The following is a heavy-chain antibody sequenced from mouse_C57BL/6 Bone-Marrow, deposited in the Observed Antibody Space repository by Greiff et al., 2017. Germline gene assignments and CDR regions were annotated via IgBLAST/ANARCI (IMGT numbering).Heavy chain of an antibody. Sequence: VQLKESGGDLVKPGGSLKLSCAASGFTFSSYGMSWVRQTPDKRLEWVATISSGGSYTYYPDSVKGRFTISRDNAKNTLYLQMSSLKSEDTAMYYCAIQRWYWDFDYWGQGTTLTVSS. CDR1: GFTFSSYG. J-gene: IGHJ2*01. D-gene: IGHD1-1*02. CDR3: AIQRWYWDFDY. CDR2: ISSGGSYT. V-gene: IGHV5-6*01.